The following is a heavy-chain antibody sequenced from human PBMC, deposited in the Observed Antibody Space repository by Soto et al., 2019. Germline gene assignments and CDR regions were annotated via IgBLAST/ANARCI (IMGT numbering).Heavy chain of an antibody. CDR1: GGSISSGGFH. Sequence: QVQLQESGPGLVKPSQTLSLTCTVSGGSISSGGFHWNWIRQHPGKGLEWIGYIYYSGSTYYNPSLKSRITISVDTSKNHFSLKLSSVTAADTAVYYCERDPAAGRGNFDYWGQGTLVTVSS. D-gene: IGHD6-13*01. V-gene: IGHV4-31*03. CDR3: ERDPAAGRGNFDY. J-gene: IGHJ4*02. CDR2: IYYSGST.